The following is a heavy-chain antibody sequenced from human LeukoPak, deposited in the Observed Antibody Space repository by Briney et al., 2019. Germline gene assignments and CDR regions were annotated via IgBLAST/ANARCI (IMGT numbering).Heavy chain of an antibody. Sequence: GGSLRLSCAASGFTFSSYSMNWARQAPGKGLEWVSYISSSSSTIYYADSVKGRFTISGDNAKNSLYLQMNSLRAEDTAVYYCARGGYYGLGYFDYWGQGTLVTVSS. J-gene: IGHJ4*02. D-gene: IGHD3-10*01. V-gene: IGHV3-48*01. CDR3: ARGGYYGLGYFDY. CDR1: GFTFSSYS. CDR2: ISSSSSTI.